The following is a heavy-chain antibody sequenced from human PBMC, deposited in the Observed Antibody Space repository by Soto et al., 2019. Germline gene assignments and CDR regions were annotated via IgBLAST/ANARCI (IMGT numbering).Heavy chain of an antibody. CDR2: VKSKTDGGTT. V-gene: IGHV3-15*07. CDR3: TTEHSGTCPN. D-gene: IGHD3-10*01. J-gene: IGHJ4*02. CDR1: GFPITSAY. Sequence: EMQLVESGGGLAEPGGSLRLSCAASGFPITSAYINWVRQAPGKGLEWAGLVKSKTDGGTTEYAAPAKGRFTISRDEAKNSVYLQMNSLNTEDTAIYYCTTEHSGTCPNWGQGTLVTVSS.